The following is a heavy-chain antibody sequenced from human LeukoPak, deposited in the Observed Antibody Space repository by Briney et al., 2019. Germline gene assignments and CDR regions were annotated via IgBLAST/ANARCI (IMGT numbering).Heavy chain of an antibody. V-gene: IGHV3-48*03. CDR1: GFTFSSHE. Sequence: GGSLRLSCAASGFTFSSHEMNWVRRAPGKGLEWVSYISSSGSTIYYADSVKGRFTISRDNAKNSLYLQMNSLRAEDTAVYYCARDEPVWGYWGQGTLVTVSS. CDR2: ISSSGSTI. CDR3: ARDEPVWGY. J-gene: IGHJ4*02. D-gene: IGHD3-16*01.